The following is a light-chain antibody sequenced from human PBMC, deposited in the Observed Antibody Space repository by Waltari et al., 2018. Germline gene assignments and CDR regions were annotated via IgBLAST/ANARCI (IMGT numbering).Light chain of an antibody. CDR3: GTWDSSLSGAV. CDR1: SSNIGTNY. V-gene: IGLV1-51*02. J-gene: IGLJ7*01. Sequence: QSVLTQPPSVSAAPGQRVTISCPGGSSNIGTNYVPWYRQFPGTAPKLLSYENTERPSGIPGRFSGSKSGTSATLDITGLQAGDEADYYCGTWDSSLSGAVFGGGTHLTVL. CDR2: ENT.